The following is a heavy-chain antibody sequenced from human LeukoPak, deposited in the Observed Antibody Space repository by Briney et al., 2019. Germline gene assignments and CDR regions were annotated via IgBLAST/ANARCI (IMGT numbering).Heavy chain of an antibody. CDR2: INPYNGRT. J-gene: IGHJ6*02. D-gene: IGHD1-26*01. CDR1: GYIFTSYG. Sequence: GASVKVSCKAPGYIFTSYGFNWVRQAPGQGLEWMAWINPYNGRTRFRQDLQGRVTLSAETSSSTAYMELRSLRSDDTAVYYCARDRDTTGYYYGMDVWGLGTTVIVSS. CDR3: ARDRDTTGYYYGMDV. V-gene: IGHV1-18*01.